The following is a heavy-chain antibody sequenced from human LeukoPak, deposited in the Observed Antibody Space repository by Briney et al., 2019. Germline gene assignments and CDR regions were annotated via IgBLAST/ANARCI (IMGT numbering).Heavy chain of an antibody. V-gene: IGHV4-30-2*01. J-gene: IGHJ5*02. Sequence: NSSETLSLTCTVSGGSISSGGYYWSWIRQPPGKGLEWIGYIYHSGSTYYNPSLKSRVTISVDRSKNQFSLKLSSVTAADTAVYYCARVIVVVPAAPNWFDPWGQGTLVTVSS. CDR2: IYHSGST. D-gene: IGHD2-2*01. CDR1: GGSISSGGYY. CDR3: ARVIVVVPAAPNWFDP.